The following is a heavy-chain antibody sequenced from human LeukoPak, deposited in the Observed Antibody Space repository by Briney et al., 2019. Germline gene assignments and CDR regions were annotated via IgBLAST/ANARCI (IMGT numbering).Heavy chain of an antibody. J-gene: IGHJ4*02. V-gene: IGHV1-2*02. CDR3: ARLDYDSSGYYRDY. Sequence: ASVKVSCKASGYTFTGYYMHWVRQAPGQGLEWMGWINPNSGGTNYAQKFQGRVTMTRDTSISTAYMELSRLRSDDTAVYYCARLDYDSSGYYRDYWGQGTLVTVSS. D-gene: IGHD3-22*01. CDR1: GYTFTGYY. CDR2: INPNSGGT.